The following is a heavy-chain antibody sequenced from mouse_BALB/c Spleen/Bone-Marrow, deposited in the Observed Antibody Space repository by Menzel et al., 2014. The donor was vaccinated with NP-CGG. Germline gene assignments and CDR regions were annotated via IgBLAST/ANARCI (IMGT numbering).Heavy chain of an antibody. CDR3: ARDGNYDIYWYFDV. CDR2: IRNKANGYTT. D-gene: IGHD1-1*01. V-gene: IGHV7-3*02. Sequence: EVQLVESGGGLVQPGGSLRLSCATSGFTFTDYYMSWVRQTPGKALEWLGFIRNKANGYTTDYSVSVKGRITISRDNSQGILYLQMNTLRAEDSATYYCARDGNYDIYWYFDVWGAGTTVTVSS. J-gene: IGHJ1*01. CDR1: GFTFTDYY.